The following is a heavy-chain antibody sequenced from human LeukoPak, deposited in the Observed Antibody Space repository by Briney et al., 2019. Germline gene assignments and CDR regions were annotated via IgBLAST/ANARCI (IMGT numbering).Heavy chain of an antibody. D-gene: IGHD2/OR15-2a*01. CDR1: GGSISSSTYY. V-gene: IGHV4-39*01. Sequence: SETLSLTCTVSGGSISSSTYYWGWIRQPPGKGLERIGSIYYSGSTYYNPSLKSRVTISVDTSKNQFSLKMTSVTAPDTAVYYCARHRPDTYFLNDFDYWGHGTLVTVSS. CDR3: ARHRPDTYFLNDFDY. CDR2: IYYSGST. J-gene: IGHJ4*01.